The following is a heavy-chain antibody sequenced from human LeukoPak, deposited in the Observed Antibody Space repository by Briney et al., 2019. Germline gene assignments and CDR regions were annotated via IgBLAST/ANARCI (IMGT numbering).Heavy chain of an antibody. CDR1: GGTFSTYA. CDR2: IIPIFGTA. CDR3: ARDTKSSGSYYNVYYFDY. V-gene: IGHV1-69*13. D-gene: IGHD3-10*01. Sequence: SVKVSCKASGGTFSTYAISWVRQAPGQGLEWMGGIIPIFGTANYAQKFQGRVTITADESTSTAYMELSSLRSDDTAVYYCARDTKSSGSYYNVYYFDYWGQGTLVTVSS. J-gene: IGHJ4*02.